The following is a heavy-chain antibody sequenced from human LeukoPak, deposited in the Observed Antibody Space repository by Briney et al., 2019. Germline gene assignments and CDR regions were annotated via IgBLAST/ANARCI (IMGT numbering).Heavy chain of an antibody. CDR3: ARDGYSYGPVKIDY. CDR1: GYSISSGYY. Sequence: SETLSLTCTVSGYSISSGYYWGWIRQPPGKGLEWIGSIYHSGSTYYNPSLKSRVTISVDTSKNQFSLKLSSVTAADTAVYYCARDGYSYGPVKIDYWGQGTLVTVSS. CDR2: IYHSGST. V-gene: IGHV4-38-2*02. D-gene: IGHD5-18*01. J-gene: IGHJ4*02.